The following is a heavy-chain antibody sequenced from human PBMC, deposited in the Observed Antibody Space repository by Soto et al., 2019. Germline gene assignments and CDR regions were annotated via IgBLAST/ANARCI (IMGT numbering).Heavy chain of an antibody. Sequence: QVQLVQSGAEVKKPGSSVRVSCKASGGTFDNYAITWVRQAPGQGLEWVGGIIPIYGTQNYAQSLQGRLSISADESTGTTYMALSGLRPEDTSVYFCARALALDHVWGSYNFWSQGTLITVSS. CDR3: ARALALDHVWGSYNF. V-gene: IGHV1-69*01. CDR1: GGTFDNYA. CDR2: IIPIYGTQ. J-gene: IGHJ4*02. D-gene: IGHD3-16*01.